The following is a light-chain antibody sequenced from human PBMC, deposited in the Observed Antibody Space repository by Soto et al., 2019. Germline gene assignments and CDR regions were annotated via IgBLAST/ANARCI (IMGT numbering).Light chain of an antibody. CDR2: GAS. CDR3: QQYNNWPPWT. Sequence: EIVLTQSPGTLSLSPGERGTLSCRASQSVSSGYLAWYQQKPGQAPRLLIYGASTRATDIPVRFSGSGSGTEFTLTISSLQSEDFAVYYCQQYNNWPPWTFGQGTKVDI. J-gene: IGKJ1*01. V-gene: IGKV3-15*01. CDR1: QSVSSGY.